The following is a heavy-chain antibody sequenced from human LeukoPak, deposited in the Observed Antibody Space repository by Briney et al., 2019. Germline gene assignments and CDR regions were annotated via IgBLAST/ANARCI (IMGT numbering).Heavy chain of an antibody. CDR1: GFVFSDYY. D-gene: IGHD4-17*01. Sequence: PGGSLRLSCAASGFVFSDYYMSWIRQAPGKGLEWVSYISSSGSPIYYAESVKGRFTISRDNAKNSLYLQMNSVRTEDTAVYYCARDPRLRLKRSGWFDPWGQGTLVTVSS. V-gene: IGHV3-11*04. J-gene: IGHJ5*02. CDR3: ARDPRLRLKRSGWFDP. CDR2: ISSSGSPI.